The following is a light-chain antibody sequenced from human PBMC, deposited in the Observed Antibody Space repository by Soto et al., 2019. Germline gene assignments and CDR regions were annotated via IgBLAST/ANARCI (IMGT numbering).Light chain of an antibody. Sequence: QSALTQSPSASGSPGQSVTVSCTGTSNDVGGYEYVSWYQQYPGKAPKLIIYEVTKRPSGVPDRFSGSKSGNTASLTVSGLQAEDEADYYCSSYGGSNNLRVVFGGGTKLTVL. CDR3: SSYGGSNNLRVV. V-gene: IGLV2-8*01. CDR1: SNDVGGYEY. J-gene: IGLJ2*01. CDR2: EVT.